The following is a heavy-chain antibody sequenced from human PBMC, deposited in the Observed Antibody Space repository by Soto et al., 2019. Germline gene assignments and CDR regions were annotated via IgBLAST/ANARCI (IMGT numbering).Heavy chain of an antibody. CDR3: ARDGYDSSGYHSLFDY. J-gene: IGHJ4*02. D-gene: IGHD3-22*01. CDR2: IWYDGSQK. Sequence: QVQLVESGGGVVQPGRSLRLSCVASGFTFSRYGMHWVRQAPGKGLEWVALIWYDGSQKYYVDSVKGRITISRDNSKDTVYLQMNSLRAEDTAVYYCARDGYDSSGYHSLFDYWGQGTLVTVSS. V-gene: IGHV3-33*01. CDR1: GFTFSRYG.